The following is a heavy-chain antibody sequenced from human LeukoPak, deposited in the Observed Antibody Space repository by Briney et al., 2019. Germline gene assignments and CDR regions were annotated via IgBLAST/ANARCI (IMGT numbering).Heavy chain of an antibody. D-gene: IGHD3-9*01. CDR3: ARHGYDILTGSI. V-gene: IGHV4-34*01. CDR2: INHSGST. J-gene: IGHJ3*02. Sequence: SETLSLTCAVYGGSFSGYYWSWIGQPPGKGRGWIGEINHSGSTNYNPSLKSRVTISVDTSKNQFSLKLSSVTAADTAVYYCARHGYDILTGSIWGQGTMVTVSS. CDR1: GGSFSGYY.